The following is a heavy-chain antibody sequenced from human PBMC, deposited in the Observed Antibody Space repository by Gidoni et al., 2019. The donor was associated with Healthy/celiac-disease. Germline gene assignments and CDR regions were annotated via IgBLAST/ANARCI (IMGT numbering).Heavy chain of an antibody. CDR3: AKGSDSSGLFDY. Sequence: EVQLVESGGVLLKPGGSLRLSCAAYGFHFDDYTMHWVRQTAGKGMEWVSLISCDGGSTYYADSVKGRFTISRDNSKNSLYLQMNSLRTEDTALYYCAKGSDSSGLFDYWGQGTLVTVSS. V-gene: IGHV3-43*01. J-gene: IGHJ4*02. D-gene: IGHD3-22*01. CDR2: ISCDGGST. CDR1: GFHFDDYT.